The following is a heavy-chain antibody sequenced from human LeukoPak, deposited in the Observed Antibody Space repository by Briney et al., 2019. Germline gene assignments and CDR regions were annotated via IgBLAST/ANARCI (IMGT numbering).Heavy chain of an antibody. V-gene: IGHV1-46*01. Sequence: ASVKVSCKASGYTFTIFYIHWGRQAPGQGLEWMGIINPSGGSTSYAQKFQGRVTMTRDTSTSTVYMELSSLRSEDTAVYYCARAGIFDYWGQGTLVTVSS. CDR1: GYTFTIFY. J-gene: IGHJ4*02. CDR3: ARAGIFDY. D-gene: IGHD3-10*01. CDR2: INPSGGST.